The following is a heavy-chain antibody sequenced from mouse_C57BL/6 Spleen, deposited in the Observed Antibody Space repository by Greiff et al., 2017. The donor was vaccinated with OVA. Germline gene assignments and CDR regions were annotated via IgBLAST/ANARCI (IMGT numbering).Heavy chain of an antibody. CDR1: GFTFSDYG. V-gene: IGHV5-17*01. Sequence: EVKLVESGGGLVKPGGSLKLSCAASGFTFSDYGMHWVRQAPEKGLEWVAYISSGSSTIYYADTVKGRFTISRDNAKNTLFLQMTSLRSEDTAMYYCARPITTVVATGFDYWGQGTTLTVSS. J-gene: IGHJ2*01. D-gene: IGHD1-1*01. CDR2: ISSGSSTI. CDR3: ARPITTVVATGFDY.